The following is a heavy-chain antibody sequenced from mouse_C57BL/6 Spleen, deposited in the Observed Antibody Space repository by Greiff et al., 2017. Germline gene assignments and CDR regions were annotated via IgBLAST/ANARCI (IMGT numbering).Heavy chain of an antibody. CDR1: GYAFSSSW. CDR3: ARWGTAQATYAMDY. CDR2: LYPGDGDT. D-gene: IGHD3-2*02. Sequence: VQLVESGPELVKPGASVKISCKASGYAFSSSWMNWVKQRPGKGLEWIGRLYPGDGDTTYNGKFKGKATLTADKSSSTAYMQLSSLTSEDSAVYFVARWGTAQATYAMDYWGQGTSVTVSS. J-gene: IGHJ4*01. V-gene: IGHV1-82*01.